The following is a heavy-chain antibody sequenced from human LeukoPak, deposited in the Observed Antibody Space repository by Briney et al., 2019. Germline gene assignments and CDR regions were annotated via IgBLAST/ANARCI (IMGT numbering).Heavy chain of an antibody. CDR3: ARDGLGYCSGGSCLGY. Sequence: GGSLRLSCAASGFTFSSYAMHWVRQAPGKGLEWVAVISYDGSNKYYADSVKGRFTISRDNSKNTLYLQMNSLRAEDTAVYYCARDGLGYCSGGSCLGYWGQGTLVTVSS. J-gene: IGHJ4*02. CDR2: ISYDGSNK. CDR1: GFTFSSYA. D-gene: IGHD2-15*01. V-gene: IGHV3-30-3*01.